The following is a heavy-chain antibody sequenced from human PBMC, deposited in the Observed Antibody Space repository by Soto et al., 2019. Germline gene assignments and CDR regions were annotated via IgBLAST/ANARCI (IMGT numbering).Heavy chain of an antibody. CDR3: ASPSIDYYGSGSYYNHYYMDV. CDR2: INHSGST. D-gene: IGHD3-10*01. V-gene: IGHV4-34*01. J-gene: IGHJ6*03. Sequence: SEILSLTCAVYGGSFSGYYWSWIRQPPGKGLEWIGEINHSGSTNYNPSLKSRVTISVDTSKNQFSLKLSSVTAADTAVYYCASPSIDYYGSGSYYNHYYMDVWGKGTTVTVSS. CDR1: GGSFSGYY.